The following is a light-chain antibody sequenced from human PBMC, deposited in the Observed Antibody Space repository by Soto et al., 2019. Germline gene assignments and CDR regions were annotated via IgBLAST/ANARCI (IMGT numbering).Light chain of an antibody. CDR1: SNDIGAYNY. Sequence: QLVLTQPASVSGSPGQSITISCTGTSNDIGAYNYVSWYQHHPGRAPKLIIYEVTNRPSGVSNRFSGSKSGNTASLTISGLRTEDEADYYCSSYTSSSTLYVFATGTKLTVL. CDR2: EVT. J-gene: IGLJ1*01. CDR3: SSYTSSSTLYV. V-gene: IGLV2-14*01.